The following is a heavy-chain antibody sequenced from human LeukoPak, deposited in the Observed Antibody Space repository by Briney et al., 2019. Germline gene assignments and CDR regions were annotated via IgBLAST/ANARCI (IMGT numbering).Heavy chain of an antibody. Sequence: QSGGSLRLSRSSSGFVFSSYAMHWVRQAPGKGLEWVAVIWYDGSNKYYADSVKGRFTISRDNSKNTLYLQMNSLRAEDTAVYYCARDGVAKGWDRFDYWGQGTLVTVSS. CDR1: GFVFSSYA. J-gene: IGHJ4*02. D-gene: IGHD6-19*01. CDR2: IWYDGSNK. CDR3: ARDGVAKGWDRFDY. V-gene: IGHV3-33*08.